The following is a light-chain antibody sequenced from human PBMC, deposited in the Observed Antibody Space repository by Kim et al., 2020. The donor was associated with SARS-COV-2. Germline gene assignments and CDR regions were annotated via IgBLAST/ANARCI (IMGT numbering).Light chain of an antibody. V-gene: IGKV1-39*01. J-gene: IGKJ2*01. CDR1: QSISSF. CDR3: QQTYTSMYT. CDR2: AAT. Sequence: DIQLTQSPSSLSASVGDRVTITCRASQSISSFVNWYQQHPGKAPKLVVYAATTLPSGVPSRFRGSGSGTDFTLTISSLHPEDFATYHCQQTYTSMYTFGQGTKVDIK.